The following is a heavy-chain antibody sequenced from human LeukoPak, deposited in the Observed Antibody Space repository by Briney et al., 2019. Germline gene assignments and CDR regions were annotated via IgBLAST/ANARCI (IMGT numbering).Heavy chain of an antibody. V-gene: IGHV4-30-2*01. CDR3: ARQEWSGSDYFDY. D-gene: IGHD3-3*01. CDR2: IYHSGSS. CDR1: GVSISSGGYY. Sequence: SETLSLTCAVSGVSISSGGYYWSWIRQPPGKGLEWIGYIYHSGSSYFNPSLKTRVTLSVDRSKNQFSLKLSSVTAADTAVYYCARQEWSGSDYFDYWGQGTLVTVSS. J-gene: IGHJ4*02.